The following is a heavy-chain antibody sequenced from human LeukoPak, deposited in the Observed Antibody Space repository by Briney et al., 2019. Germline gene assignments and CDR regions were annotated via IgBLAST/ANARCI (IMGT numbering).Heavy chain of an antibody. CDR2: IYYSRST. J-gene: IGHJ6*02. CDR3: ARPWQYYYYGMDV. D-gene: IGHD5-24*01. CDR1: GGPISSDY. Sequence: PSETLSLTCTVSGGPISSDYWSWIRQSPGKGLEWIGYIYYSRSTNYNPSVESRVTISKDTSKNQVSLKLSSVTAADTAVYYCARPWQYYYYGMDVWGQGITVTVSS. V-gene: IGHV4-59*08.